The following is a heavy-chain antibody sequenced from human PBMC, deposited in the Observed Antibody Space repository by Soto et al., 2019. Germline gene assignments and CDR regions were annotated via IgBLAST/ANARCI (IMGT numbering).Heavy chain of an antibody. J-gene: IGHJ6*02. CDR2: SNAGNGYT. CDR3: VTSSMDV. Sequence: ASVKVSCKASGYTFTTYSMHWVRQAPGHRLEWMGWSNAGNGYTQYSRDFQGRVTITRDTSASTAYMELSSLRSEDMAVYYCVTSSMDVWGQGTTVTVSS. CDR1: GYTFTTYS. V-gene: IGHV1-3*02.